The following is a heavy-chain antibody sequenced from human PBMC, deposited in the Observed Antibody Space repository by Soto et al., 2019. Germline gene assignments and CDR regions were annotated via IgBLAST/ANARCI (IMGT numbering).Heavy chain of an antibody. J-gene: IGHJ6*02. CDR3: ARGKYSSPRGGLDV. D-gene: IGHD4-4*01. V-gene: IGHV4-30-4*01. CDR1: GGSISSGDYY. CDR2: IYYSGST. Sequence: SETLSLTCTVSGGSISSGDYYWSWIRQPPGKGLEWIGYIYYSGSTYYNPSLKSRVTLSADKSIQTAYLQWGSLKASDSALYYCARGKYSSPRGGLDVWGQGAPVTVSS.